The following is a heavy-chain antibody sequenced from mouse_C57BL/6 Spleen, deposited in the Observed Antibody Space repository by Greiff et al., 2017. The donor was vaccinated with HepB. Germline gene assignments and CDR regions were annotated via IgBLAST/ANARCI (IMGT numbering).Heavy chain of an antibody. CDR1: GYAFSSSW. V-gene: IGHV1-82*01. J-gene: IGHJ2*01. CDR3: ARGGYDGYYTYYFDY. Sequence: VQLQESGPELVKPGASVKISCKASGYAFSSSWMNWVKQRPGKGLEWIGRIYPGDGDTNYNGKFKGKATLTADKSSSTAYMQLSSLTSEDSAVYFCARGGYDGYYTYYFDYWGQGTTLTVSS. CDR2: IYPGDGDT. D-gene: IGHD2-3*01.